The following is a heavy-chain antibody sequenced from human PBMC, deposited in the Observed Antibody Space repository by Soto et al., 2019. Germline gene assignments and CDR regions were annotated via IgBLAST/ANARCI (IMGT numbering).Heavy chain of an antibody. D-gene: IGHD2-21*02. CDR3: ARDLWGYCGTDCYPLDV. J-gene: IGHJ6*02. CDR2: IYYSGST. CDR1: GGSISSYY. Sequence: PSETLSLTCPVSGGSISSYYWSWIRQPPGKGLEWIGYIYYSGSTNYNPSLKSRVTISVDTSKNQFSLKLSSVTAADTAVYFCARDLWGYCGTDCYPLDVWGQGTTVTVSS. V-gene: IGHV4-59*12.